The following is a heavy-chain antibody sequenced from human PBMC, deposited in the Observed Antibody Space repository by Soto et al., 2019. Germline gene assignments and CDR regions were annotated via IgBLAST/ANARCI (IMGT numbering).Heavy chain of an antibody. CDR2: IDEDGSEY. CDR1: GFTFSSYW. D-gene: IGHD1-1*01. V-gene: IGHV3-7*01. CDR3: ARTGDGHHDFLDY. Sequence: EVHLEESGGGLVHPGGSLRLSCAASGFTFSSYWMNWVRQAPGKGLEWVANIDEDGSEYNDAESVRGRFIISRDNAKNTLYLQMNSLRAADTAVYYCARTGDGHHDFLDYWGQGILVSVSS. J-gene: IGHJ4*02.